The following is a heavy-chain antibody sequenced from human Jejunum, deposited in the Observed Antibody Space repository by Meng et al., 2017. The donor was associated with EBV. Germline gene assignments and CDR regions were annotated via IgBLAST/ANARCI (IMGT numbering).Heavy chain of an antibody. D-gene: IGHD1-7*01. Sequence: EVQRVQSGAEVKKPGATVKISCKVSGYMFTDYYIHWVQQAPGKGLEWMGLVDPEDGETMYAEKFQGRVTITADTSTDTAYMELSSLRSEDTAVYYCATGHYNWKYPDYWGHGTLVTVSS. CDR2: VDPEDGET. V-gene: IGHV1-69-2*01. J-gene: IGHJ4*01. CDR3: ATGHYNWKYPDY. CDR1: GYMFTDYY.